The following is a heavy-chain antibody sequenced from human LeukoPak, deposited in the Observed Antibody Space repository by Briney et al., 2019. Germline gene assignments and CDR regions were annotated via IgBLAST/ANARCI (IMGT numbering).Heavy chain of an antibody. Sequence: SETLSLTCTVPGGSISSYYWSWVRQPPGKGLEWVGDIYCSGSTNYNPSLKSRVTISVDTSKNQFSLKLSSVTAADTAVYDCARGGYWVQGTLVTVSS. J-gene: IGHJ4*02. CDR2: IYCSGST. CDR1: GGSISSYY. V-gene: IGHV4-59*01. CDR3: ARGGY.